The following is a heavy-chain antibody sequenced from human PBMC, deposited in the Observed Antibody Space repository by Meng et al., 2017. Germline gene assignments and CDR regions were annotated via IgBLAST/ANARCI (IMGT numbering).Heavy chain of an antibody. V-gene: IGHV3-21*01. Sequence: GEALKISCAGSGFTFSNDAMTWVRQTPGKGLEGVSTITGRGSNTYYADSVKGRFTISRDNAKNSLYLQMNSLRAEDTAVYYCARTRAYCGGDCYSFFDYWGQGTLVTVSS. D-gene: IGHD2-21*02. CDR3: ARTRAYCGGDCYSFFDY. J-gene: IGHJ4*02. CDR2: ITGRGSNT. CDR1: GFTFSNDA.